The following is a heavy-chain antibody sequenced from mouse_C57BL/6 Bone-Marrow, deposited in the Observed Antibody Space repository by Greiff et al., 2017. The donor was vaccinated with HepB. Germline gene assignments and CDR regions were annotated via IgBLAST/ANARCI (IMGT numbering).Heavy chain of an antibody. D-gene: IGHD1-1*01. J-gene: IGHJ3*01. CDR1: GFTFSDYG. Sequence: EVKLMESGGGLVKPGGSLKLSCAASGFTFSDYGMHWVRQAPEKGLEWVAYISSGSSTIYYADTVKGRFTISRDNAKNTLFLQMTSLRSEDTAMYYCAKGDGSISWFAYWGQGTLVTVSA. CDR3: AKGDGSISWFAY. CDR2: ISSGSSTI. V-gene: IGHV5-17*01.